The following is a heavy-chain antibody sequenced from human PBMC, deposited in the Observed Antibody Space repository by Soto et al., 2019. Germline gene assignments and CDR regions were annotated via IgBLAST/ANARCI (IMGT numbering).Heavy chain of an antibody. V-gene: IGHV3-33*01. Sequence: WGSLRLSCAASGFTFSSYVMHWVRQAPGKGLEWVAVIWYDGSNKYYADSVKGRFTISRDNSKNTLYLQMNSLRAEDTAVYYCARDLTHITMVRGVLDYGMDVWGQGTTVTVSS. CDR2: IWYDGSNK. D-gene: IGHD3-10*01. J-gene: IGHJ6*02. CDR1: GFTFSSYV. CDR3: ARDLTHITMVRGVLDYGMDV.